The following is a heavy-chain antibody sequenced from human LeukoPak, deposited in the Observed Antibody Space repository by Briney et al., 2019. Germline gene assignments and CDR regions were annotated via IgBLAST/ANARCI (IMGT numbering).Heavy chain of an antibody. CDR3: AKRYNSSPY. Sequence: GGSLRLSCAASGFSFSTYAMSWVRQAPGKGLEWVSGVNGNGGSTSYADSVKGRFTIFRDNSKNTVSLQLNSLRVEDTAVYYCAKRYNSSPYWGQGTLVTVSS. J-gene: IGHJ4*02. V-gene: IGHV3-23*01. CDR2: VNGNGGST. CDR1: GFSFSTYA. D-gene: IGHD6-13*01.